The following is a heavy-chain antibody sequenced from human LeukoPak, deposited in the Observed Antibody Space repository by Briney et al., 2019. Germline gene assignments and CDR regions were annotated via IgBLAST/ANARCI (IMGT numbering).Heavy chain of an antibody. CDR2: ISGGGGSP. Sequence: GGSLRLSCAASGFTFSSYAMSWVRQAPGKGLEWVSAISGGGGSPYYADSVKGRFTISRDNSKNTLYLQMNSLRAEDTAVYYCAKDLSGNWKAPLDAFDIWGQGTMVTVSS. CDR3: AKDLSGNWKAPLDAFDI. D-gene: IGHD1-20*01. CDR1: GFTFSSYA. V-gene: IGHV3-23*01. J-gene: IGHJ3*02.